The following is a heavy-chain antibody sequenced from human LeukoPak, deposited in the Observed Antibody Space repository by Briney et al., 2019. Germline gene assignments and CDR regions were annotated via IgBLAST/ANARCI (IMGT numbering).Heavy chain of an antibody. CDR2: INHSGST. J-gene: IGHJ4*02. CDR3: AASLWFGIYPDY. Sequence: SETLSLTCAVYGGSFSGYYWSWIRQPPGKGLEWIGEINHSGSTSYNPSLKSRVTISVDTSKNQFSLKLSSVTAADTAVYYCAASLWFGIYPDYWGQGSLVTVSS. D-gene: IGHD3-10*01. V-gene: IGHV4-34*01. CDR1: GGSFSGYY.